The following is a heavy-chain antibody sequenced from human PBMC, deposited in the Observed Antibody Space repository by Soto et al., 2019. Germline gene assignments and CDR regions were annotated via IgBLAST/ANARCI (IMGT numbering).Heavy chain of an antibody. D-gene: IGHD6-13*01. V-gene: IGHV3-9*01. CDR3: VKDESINWYSGHFRH. J-gene: IGHJ1*01. CDR2: INWNSGSI. Sequence: GGSLRLSCAASGFTFDDYAMHWVRQVPGKGLEWVSGINWNSGSIGYADSVKGRFAISRDNAKNSLHLQMNSLRAEDTAFYYCVKDESINWYSGHFRHWGQGT. CDR1: GFTFDDYA.